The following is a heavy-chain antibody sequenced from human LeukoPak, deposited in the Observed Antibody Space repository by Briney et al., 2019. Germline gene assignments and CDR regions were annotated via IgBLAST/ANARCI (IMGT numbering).Heavy chain of an antibody. J-gene: IGHJ4*02. D-gene: IGHD5-18*01. Sequence: SETLSLTCTVPGGSISSSSAYWGWIRQPPGKGLEWIGSIYYSKNTYYNPSLKSRVTISADTSKNQFSLTLGSVSATDTVVYYCVSPRGFSYGYFDYWGQGTLVTVSS. CDR2: IYYSKNT. CDR3: VSPRGFSYGYFDY. CDR1: GGSISSSSAY. V-gene: IGHV4-39*01.